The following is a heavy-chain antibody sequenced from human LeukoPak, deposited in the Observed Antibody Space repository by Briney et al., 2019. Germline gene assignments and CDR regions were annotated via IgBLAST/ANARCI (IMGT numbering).Heavy chain of an antibody. J-gene: IGHJ3*02. D-gene: IGHD3-22*01. V-gene: IGHV3-23*01. CDR3: AKDTYYYDSSGYYRNAFDI. Sequence: GGSLRLSCAASGFTFSSYAMSWVRQAPGKGLGWVSAISGSGGSTYYADSVKGRFTISRDNSKNTLYLQMNSLRAEDTDVYYCAKDTYYYDSSGYYRNAFDIWGQGTMVTVSS. CDR2: ISGSGGST. CDR1: GFTFSSYA.